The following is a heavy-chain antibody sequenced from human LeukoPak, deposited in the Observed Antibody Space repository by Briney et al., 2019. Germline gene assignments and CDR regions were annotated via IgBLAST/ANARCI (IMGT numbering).Heavy chain of an antibody. D-gene: IGHD5-18*01. Sequence: GGSLRLSCAASGFNFDSYGMHWVRQAPGKGLEWIGTISYDGRDYKYADSVKGRFFLSKDNSNNMLFLHMTSLRTDDTAVYFCAKDPRRSYRTYYIDHWGPGTLVTVSS. CDR2: ISYDGRDY. V-gene: IGHV3-30*18. CDR1: GFNFDSYG. J-gene: IGHJ4*02. CDR3: AKDPRRSYRTYYIDH.